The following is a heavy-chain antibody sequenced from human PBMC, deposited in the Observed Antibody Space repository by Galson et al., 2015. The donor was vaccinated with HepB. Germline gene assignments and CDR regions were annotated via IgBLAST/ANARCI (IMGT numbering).Heavy chain of an antibody. CDR2: ISGSGGST. D-gene: IGHD5-12*01. Sequence: SLRLSCAASGFTFSSYAMSWVRQAPGKGLEWVSAISGSGGSTYYADSVKGRFTISRDNSKNTLYLQMNSLRAEDTAVYYCAKGGGYSGYDLDQFDYWGQGTLVTVSS. CDR1: GFTFSSYA. V-gene: IGHV3-23*01. J-gene: IGHJ4*02. CDR3: AKGGGYSGYDLDQFDY.